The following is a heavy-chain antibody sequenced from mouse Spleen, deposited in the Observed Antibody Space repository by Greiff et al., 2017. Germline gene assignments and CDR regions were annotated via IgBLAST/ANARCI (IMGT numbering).Heavy chain of an antibody. V-gene: IGHV1-50*01. J-gene: IGHJ3*01. D-gene: IGHD1-1*01. Sequence: VQLQQSGAELVKPGAAVKLSCKASDYTFTSYWMQWVKQRPGHGIESIGEIDPCDSYTDYDQKFKGKATLTVDTSSSTSYMQLSSLTSEDSAFYYCARYGSSYGYWSQWTLVTVSA. CDR2: IDPCDSYT. CDR1: DYTFTSYW. CDR3: ARYGSSYGY.